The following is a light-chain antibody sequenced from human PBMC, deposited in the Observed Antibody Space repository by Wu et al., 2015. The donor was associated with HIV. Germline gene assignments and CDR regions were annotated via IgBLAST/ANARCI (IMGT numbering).Light chain of an antibody. CDR1: QSVNNN. CDR2: DAS. CDR3: QQYNNWLES. V-gene: IGKV3-15*01. J-gene: IGKJ2*03. Sequence: EIVLTQSPATLSLSPGERATLSCRASQSVNNNLAWYQHKPGQAPRLLIYDASSRPSDIPDRFSGSGSGTEFTLTISSLQSEDFAVYYCQQYNNWLESFGQGTKLEIK.